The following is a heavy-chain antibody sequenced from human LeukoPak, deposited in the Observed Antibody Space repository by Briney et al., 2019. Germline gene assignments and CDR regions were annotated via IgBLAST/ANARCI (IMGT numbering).Heavy chain of an antibody. Sequence: GGSLRLSCAASGFTFSTYATHWVRQAPGKGLEWVAVISYDGSNKYYADSVKGRFTISRDNSKNTLYLQMNSLRPEDTAVYYCARDKGVRYFDWLIVDYWGQGTLVTVSS. CDR2: ISYDGSNK. J-gene: IGHJ4*02. CDR3: ARDKGVRYFDWLIVDY. CDR1: GFTFSTYA. V-gene: IGHV3-30-3*01. D-gene: IGHD3-9*01.